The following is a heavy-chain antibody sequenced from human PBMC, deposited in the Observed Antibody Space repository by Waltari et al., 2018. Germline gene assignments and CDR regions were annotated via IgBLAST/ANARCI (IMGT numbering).Heavy chain of an antibody. D-gene: IGHD1-26*01. CDR3: AWGNSGSYAGEFDY. V-gene: IGHV2-26*04. CDR1: GFSLSNARMG. CDR2: SFSNDEK. J-gene: IGHJ4*02. Sequence: QVTLKESGPVLVKPTETLTLTCTVSGFSLSNARMGVSWIRQPPGKALEWLAHSFSNDEKSYSTTLKSRLTSSNDTSKSQVVLTMTNMDPVDTATYYCAWGNSGSYAGEFDYWGQGTLVTVSS.